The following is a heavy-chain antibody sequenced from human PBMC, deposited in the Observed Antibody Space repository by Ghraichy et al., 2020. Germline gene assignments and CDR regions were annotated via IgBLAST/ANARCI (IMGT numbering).Heavy chain of an antibody. V-gene: IGHV3-33*01. CDR3: ARVNSQQLANYYYYYGMDV. CDR2: IWYDGSNK. Sequence: GGSLRLSCAASGFTFSGFGMHWVRQAPGKGLEWVAVIWYDGSNKYYADSVKGRFTISRDNSKNALYLQMNSLRAEDTAVYYCARVNSQQLANYYYYYGMDVWGQGTTVTVSS. D-gene: IGHD6-13*01. CDR1: GFTFSGFG. J-gene: IGHJ6*02.